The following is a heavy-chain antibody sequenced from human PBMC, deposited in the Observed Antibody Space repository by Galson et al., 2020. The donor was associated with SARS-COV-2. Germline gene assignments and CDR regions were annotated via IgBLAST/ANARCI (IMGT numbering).Heavy chain of an antibody. CDR1: GFTFDDYA. CDR3: AKDARSGICSGSSCYASAFEI. D-gene: IGHD2-2*01. Sequence: GGSLRLSCAASGFTFDDYAMHWVRQAPGKGLEWVSGINWNSVTMRYADSVKGRFTISRDNAKNSLFLQMNSLRTEDTALYFCAKDARSGICSGSSCYASAFEIWGQGTLVTVSS. J-gene: IGHJ3*02. V-gene: IGHV3-9*01. CDR2: INWNSVTM.